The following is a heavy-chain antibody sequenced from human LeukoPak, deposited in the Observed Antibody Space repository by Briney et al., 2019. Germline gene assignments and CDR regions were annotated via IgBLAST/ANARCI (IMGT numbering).Heavy chain of an antibody. Sequence: GGSLRLSCAASGFTVSSNYMSWVRQAPGKGLEWVSVIYSGGSTYYADSVKGRFTISRDNSKNTLYLQMNSLRAEDTAVYYCARPRWYYYGMDVWGQGTTVTVSS. CDR3: ARPRWYYYGMDV. V-gene: IGHV3-53*01. D-gene: IGHD4-23*01. CDR1: GFTVSSNY. CDR2: IYSGGST. J-gene: IGHJ6*02.